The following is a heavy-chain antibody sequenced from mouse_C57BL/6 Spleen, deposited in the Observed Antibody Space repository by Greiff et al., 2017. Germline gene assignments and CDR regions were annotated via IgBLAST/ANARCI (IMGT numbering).Heavy chain of an antibody. J-gene: IGHJ3*01. CDR1: GFTFSDYG. CDR2: ISSGSSTI. D-gene: IGHD3-2*01. V-gene: IGHV5-17*01. CDR3: ARRDSADAY. Sequence: EVQLVESGGGLVKPGGSLKLSCAASGFTFSDYGMHWVRQAPEKGLEWVAYISSGSSTIYYADTVKGRFTISRDNAKNTLFLQMTSLRSEDTAMYYCARRDSADAYWGQGTLVTVSA.